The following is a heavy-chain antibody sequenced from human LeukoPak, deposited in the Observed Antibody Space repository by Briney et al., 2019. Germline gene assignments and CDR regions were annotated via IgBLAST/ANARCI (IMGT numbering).Heavy chain of an antibody. CDR2: IYSGGST. Sequence: GGSLRLSCAASRFTVSSNYMSWVRRAPGKGLEWVSVIYSGGSTYYADSVKGRFTISRDNSKNTLYLQMNSLRAEDTAVYYCAKDFPVGATAFDYWGQGTLVTVSS. CDR3: AKDFPVGATAFDY. V-gene: IGHV3-53*05. J-gene: IGHJ4*02. CDR1: RFTVSSNY. D-gene: IGHD1-26*01.